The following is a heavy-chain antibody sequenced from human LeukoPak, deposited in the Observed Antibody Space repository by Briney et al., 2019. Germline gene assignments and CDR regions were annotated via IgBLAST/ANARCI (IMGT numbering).Heavy chain of an antibody. CDR1: GFTFSSYG. CDR3: VRWRQWLATSRHED. CDR2: IWYDGSNK. Sequence: GGSLRLSCAASGFTFSSYGMHWVRQAPGKGLEWVAVIWYDGSNKYYADSVKGRFTISRDNSKNTLYLQMNSLRAEDTAVYYCVRWRQWLATSRHEDWGQGTLVTVSS. D-gene: IGHD6-19*01. V-gene: IGHV3-33*01. J-gene: IGHJ4*02.